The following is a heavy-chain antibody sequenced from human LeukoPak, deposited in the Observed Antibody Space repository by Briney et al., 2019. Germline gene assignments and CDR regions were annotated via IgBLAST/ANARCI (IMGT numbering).Heavy chain of an antibody. CDR2: IRYDGSNK. CDR3: AKDSQNDSSGWYQPYYYYYYMDV. CDR1: GFTFSSYG. J-gene: IGHJ6*03. V-gene: IGHV3-30*02. D-gene: IGHD6-19*01. Sequence: PGGSLRLSCAASGFTFSSYGMHWVRQAPGKGLEWVAFIRYDGSNKYYADSVKGRFTISRDNSKNTLYLQMNSLRAEDTAVYYCAKDSQNDSSGWYQPYYYYYYMDVWGKGTTVTISS.